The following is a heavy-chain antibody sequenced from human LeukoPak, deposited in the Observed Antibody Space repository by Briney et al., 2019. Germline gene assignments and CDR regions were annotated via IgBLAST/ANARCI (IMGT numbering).Heavy chain of an antibody. CDR1: GFRFSDFA. CDR2: ISDSGRAT. Sequence: GGSLRLSCVASGFRFSDFAMSWVRQAPGKGLEWVSGISDSGRATYYTDSVKGRCTISRDNSKNTVNLQLNNARAEDTALYFCARHDSFIPFWGQGMQVTVSS. J-gene: IGHJ4*02. CDR3: ARHDSFIPF. V-gene: IGHV3-23*01. D-gene: IGHD5-18*01.